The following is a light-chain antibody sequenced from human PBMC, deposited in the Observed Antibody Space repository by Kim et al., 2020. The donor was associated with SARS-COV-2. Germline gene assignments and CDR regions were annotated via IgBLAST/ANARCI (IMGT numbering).Light chain of an antibody. CDR1: QSVSSY. J-gene: IGKJ2*01. V-gene: IGKV3-11*01. CDR2: DVS. Sequence: EIVLTQSPATLSLSPGERATLSCRASQSVSSYLAWYQQKPGQAPRLLIYDVSNRATGIPARFSGSGSGTDFTLTISSLEPEDFAVYYCQQRSNWSYTFGQGTKLEIK. CDR3: QQRSNWSYT.